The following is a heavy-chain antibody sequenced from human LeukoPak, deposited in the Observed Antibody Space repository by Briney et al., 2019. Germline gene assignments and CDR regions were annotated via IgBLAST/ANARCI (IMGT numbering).Heavy chain of an antibody. CDR3: ARDDLYQLLAMDV. CDR1: GFTFSSYW. Sequence: GGSLRLSCAASGFTFSSYWMHWVRQAPGKGLVWVSRINTDGSSTSYADSVKGRFTISRDNAKNTLYLQMNSLRAEDTAVYYCARDDLYQLLAMDVWGKGTTVTVSS. J-gene: IGHJ6*03. V-gene: IGHV3-74*01. D-gene: IGHD2-2*01. CDR2: INTDGSST.